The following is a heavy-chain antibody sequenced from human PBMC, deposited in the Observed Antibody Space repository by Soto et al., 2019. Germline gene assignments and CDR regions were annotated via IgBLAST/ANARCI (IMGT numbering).Heavy chain of an antibody. Sequence: EVQLVESGGGLVQPGGSLRLSCAASGFTFSSYSMNWVRQAPGKGLEWVSYISSSSITIYYADSVKGRFTISRDNAKNSLYRQMNSLRAEDTAVYYCARDEIVVPAAIGNYFDYWGQGTLVTVSS. CDR2: ISSSSITI. J-gene: IGHJ4*02. V-gene: IGHV3-48*01. CDR1: GFTFSSYS. D-gene: IGHD2-2*02. CDR3: ARDEIVVPAAIGNYFDY.